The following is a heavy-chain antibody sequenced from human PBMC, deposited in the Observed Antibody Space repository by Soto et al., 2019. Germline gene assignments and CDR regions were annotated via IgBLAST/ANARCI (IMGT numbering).Heavy chain of an antibody. CDR2: IYSGGST. CDR1: GFTVSSNY. J-gene: IGHJ6*02. Sequence: GGSLRLSCAASGFTVSSNYMSWVRQAPGKGLEWVSVIYSGGSTYYADSVKGRFTISRDNSKNTLYLQMNSLRAEDTAVYYCANEGGPVNSISSRRSYYYYGMDVWGQGTTVTVSS. CDR3: ANEGGPVNSISSRRSYYYYGMDV. D-gene: IGHD6-6*01. V-gene: IGHV3-53*05.